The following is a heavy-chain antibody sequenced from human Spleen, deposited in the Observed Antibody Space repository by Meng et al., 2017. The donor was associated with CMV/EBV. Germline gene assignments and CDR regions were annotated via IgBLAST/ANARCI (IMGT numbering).Heavy chain of an antibody. D-gene: IGHD6-19*01. CDR2: MWYDGSNT. Sequence: THEGRLTSARRREWEAIMWYDGSNTNNADTVKARFTMSRDNFKNKMHLKMNSMRAEDTGVDYCVRYDCRSGWCAIAYWGQGTLVTVSS. V-gene: IGHV3-33*01. CDR3: VRYDCRSGWCAIAY. J-gene: IGHJ4*02.